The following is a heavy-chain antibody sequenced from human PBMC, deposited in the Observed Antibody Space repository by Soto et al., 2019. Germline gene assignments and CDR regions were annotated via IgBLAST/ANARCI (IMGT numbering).Heavy chain of an antibody. CDR1: GGSFGGYY. CDR2: INHSGST. V-gene: IGHV4-34*01. J-gene: IGHJ5*02. CDR3: ARGPITTNPRFDP. Sequence: PSETLSLTCSVYGGSFGGYYWSWIRPPPGKGLEWIGEINHSGSTNYNPSLKSRVTMSLDTSKNQFSLKLSSVTAADTAVYYCARGPITTNPRFDPWGQGTLVTFSS. D-gene: IGHD3-22*01.